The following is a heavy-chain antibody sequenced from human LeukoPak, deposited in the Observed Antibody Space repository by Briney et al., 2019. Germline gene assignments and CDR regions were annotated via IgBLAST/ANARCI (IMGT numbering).Heavy chain of an antibody. Sequence: SETLSLTCTVSDGSVSSGHYYWTWIRQPPGKELERIGYIYYTGSTNYNPSLKSRVTMSVDTSKNQFSLKLSSVTAADTAVYYCAKATVGKWFDPWGQGTLVTVSS. J-gene: IGHJ5*02. CDR2: IYYTGST. D-gene: IGHD4-23*01. CDR1: DGSVSSGHYY. CDR3: AKATVGKWFDP. V-gene: IGHV4-61*01.